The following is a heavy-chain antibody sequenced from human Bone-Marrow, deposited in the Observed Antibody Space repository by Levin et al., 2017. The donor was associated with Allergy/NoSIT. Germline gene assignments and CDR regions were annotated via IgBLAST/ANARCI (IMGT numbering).Heavy chain of an antibody. V-gene: IGHV1-8*01. CDR2: MNPKSGNT. CDR1: GDTFSSYD. J-gene: IGHJ5*02. D-gene: IGHD6-6*01. CDR3: AAGQGHLVGPP. Sequence: ASVKVSCKASGDTFSSYDINWVRQASGQGLEWMGWMNPKSGNTVYAQKFQGRVTMTRNTSISTAYMDLSSLRSDDTAVYYCAAGQGHLVGPPWGQGTLVTVSS.